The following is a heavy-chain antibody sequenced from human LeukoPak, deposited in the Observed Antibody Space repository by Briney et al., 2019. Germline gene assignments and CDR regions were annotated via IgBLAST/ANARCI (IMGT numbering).Heavy chain of an antibody. Sequence: QAGGSLRLSCTGSGFTFGDHAMSWVRQAPGKGLEWVGFIRSKAYRGTTEYAASVKGGFTISRDDSASIAYLQMNSLRTEDTAVYYCARGPIQLWIHNAMDVWGQGTTVTVSS. CDR3: ARGPIQLWIHNAMDV. V-gene: IGHV3-49*04. CDR2: IRSKAYRGTT. CDR1: GFTFGDHA. D-gene: IGHD5-18*01. J-gene: IGHJ6*02.